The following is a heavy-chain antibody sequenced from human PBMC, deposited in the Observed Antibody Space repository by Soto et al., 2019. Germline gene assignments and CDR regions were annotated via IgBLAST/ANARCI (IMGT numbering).Heavy chain of an antibody. D-gene: IGHD6-13*01. Sequence: SVKVSCKASGGTFSSYAISWVRQAPGQGLEWMGGIIPIFGTANYAQKFQGRVTITADESTSTAYMELSSLRSEDTAVYYCARTIAAGGLYFDYWGQGTMVTVYS. J-gene: IGHJ4*02. CDR2: IIPIFGTA. CDR1: GGTFSSYA. V-gene: IGHV1-69*13. CDR3: ARTIAAGGLYFDY.